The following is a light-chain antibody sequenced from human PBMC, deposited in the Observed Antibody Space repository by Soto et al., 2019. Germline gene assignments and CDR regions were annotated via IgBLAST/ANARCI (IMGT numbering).Light chain of an antibody. V-gene: IGKV3-20*01. CDR3: QQSGSSPPT. J-gene: IGKJ1*01. CDR1: QSVSSNY. CDR2: GAS. Sequence: EIVLTQSPGTLSLSPGERATLSCRASQSVSSNYLAWYQRKPGQAPRLLIYGASNRATDIPNRFSGSGSGTDFTLTITRLEPEDFVVYYCQQSGSSPPTFGQGTKVEI.